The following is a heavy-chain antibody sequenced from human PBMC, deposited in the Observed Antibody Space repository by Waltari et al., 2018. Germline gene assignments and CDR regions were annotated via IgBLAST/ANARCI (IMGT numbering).Heavy chain of an antibody. Sequence: EVQLVESGGGLVQPGGSLRLSCAASGFTFSSYSMNWVRQAPGKGLEWVSAISGSGGSTYYADSVKGRFTISRDNSKNTLYLQMNSLRAEDTAVYYCAKGGIEQLVTDYWGQGTLVTVSS. V-gene: IGHV3-23*04. J-gene: IGHJ4*02. CDR1: GFTFSSYS. CDR2: ISGSGGST. D-gene: IGHD6-13*01. CDR3: AKGGIEQLVTDY.